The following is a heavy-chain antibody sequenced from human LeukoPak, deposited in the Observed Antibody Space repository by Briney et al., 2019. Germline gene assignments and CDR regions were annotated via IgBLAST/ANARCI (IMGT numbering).Heavy chain of an antibody. CDR3: ARDQYDFWSGYHTPGYFQH. Sequence: GGSLRLSCVASGFPFSSYWVTWVRQAPGKGLEWVGNIKQDGSEKYYMDSVKGRFTISRDNAKNSLYMQMNSLRAEDTAVYYCARDQYDFWSGYHTPGYFQHWGQGTLVTVSS. J-gene: IGHJ1*01. V-gene: IGHV3-7*01. D-gene: IGHD3-3*01. CDR2: IKQDGSEK. CDR1: GFPFSSYW.